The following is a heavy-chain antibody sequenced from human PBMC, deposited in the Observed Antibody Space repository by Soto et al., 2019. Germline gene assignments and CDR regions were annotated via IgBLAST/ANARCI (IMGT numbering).Heavy chain of an antibody. J-gene: IGHJ4*02. Sequence: QVQLQESGPGLVKPSETLSLTCTVSGGSISSYYWSWIRQPPGKGLEWIGYIYYSGSTNYNPSLKSRVTISVDTSKNQFSLKLSSVTAADTAVYYCARDNDQWLHRLWGQGTLVTVSS. D-gene: IGHD6-19*01. CDR2: IYYSGST. V-gene: IGHV4-59*01. CDR3: ARDNDQWLHRL. CDR1: GGSISSYY.